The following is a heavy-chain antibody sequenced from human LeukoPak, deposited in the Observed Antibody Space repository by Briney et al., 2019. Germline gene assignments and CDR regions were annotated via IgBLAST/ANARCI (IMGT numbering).Heavy chain of an antibody. D-gene: IGHD4-23*01. CDR2: TSYDGNKK. CDR3: ARSSYDYGGIEGPFDY. J-gene: IGHJ4*02. V-gene: IGHV3-30*15. CDR1: GFTLTYYA. Sequence: GGSLRLSCAASGFTLTYYAMHWVRQAPGKGLEWVAVTSYDGNKKYYADSVKGRFTVSRDSSKNTLYLQMSSLRAEDTAVYYCARSSYDYGGIEGPFDYWGQGTLVTVSS.